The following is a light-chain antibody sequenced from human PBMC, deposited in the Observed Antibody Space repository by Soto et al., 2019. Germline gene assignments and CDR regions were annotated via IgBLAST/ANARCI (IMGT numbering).Light chain of an antibody. Sequence: QSALTQPPSASGSPGQSVTISCTGTSSDVGGYNYVSWYQQHPGKAPKLMIYEVSKRPSGVPDRFSGSKSGNTASLTVSGLQAEDEADYDCSSYAGSNVVFGGGTKGTVL. V-gene: IGLV2-8*01. CDR3: SSYAGSNVV. CDR2: EVS. J-gene: IGLJ2*01. CDR1: SSDVGGYNY.